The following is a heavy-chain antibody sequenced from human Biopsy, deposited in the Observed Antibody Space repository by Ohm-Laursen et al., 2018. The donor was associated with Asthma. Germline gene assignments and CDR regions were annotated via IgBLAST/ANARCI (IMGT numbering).Heavy chain of an antibody. CDR1: GFTLSHYG. Sequence: SLRLSCAASGFTLSHYGMHWVRQAPGKGLEWIAVISFDGKNKYYGDSVQGRLTVSRDNSNNTLFLQMNRLRGEDSALYFCARDQRYKVQGPFFYGMDVWGQGTTVTVSS. CDR3: ARDQRYKVQGPFFYGMDV. D-gene: IGHD1-14*01. V-gene: IGHV3-30*19. CDR2: ISFDGKNK. J-gene: IGHJ6*02.